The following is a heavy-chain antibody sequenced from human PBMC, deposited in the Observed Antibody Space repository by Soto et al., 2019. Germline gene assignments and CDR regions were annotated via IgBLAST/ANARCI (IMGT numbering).Heavy chain of an antibody. D-gene: IGHD6-13*01. J-gene: IGHJ4*02. CDR1: GYTFTSYA. CDR3: ARGRYSRSCSFY. V-gene: IGHV1-3*01. Sequence: ASVKVSCKASGYTFTSYAMHWVRQAPGQRLEWMGWINAGNGNTKYSQKFQGRVTITRDTSASTAYMELSSLRSEDTAVYFCARGRYSRSCSFYWGQGTLVTVSS. CDR2: INAGNGNT.